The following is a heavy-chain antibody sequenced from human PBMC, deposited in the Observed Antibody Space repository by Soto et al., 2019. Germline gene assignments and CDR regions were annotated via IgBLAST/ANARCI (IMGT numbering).Heavy chain of an antibody. CDR2: IYYSGST. CDR1: GGSISSYY. CDR3: ARRWYSSGWGDAFDI. V-gene: IGHV4-59*08. D-gene: IGHD6-19*01. J-gene: IGHJ3*02. Sequence: QVQLQESGPGLVKPSETLSLTCTVSGGSISSYYCSWIRQPPGKGLEWIGYIYYSGSTNYNPSLKSRVTISVDTSKNQFSLKLSSVTAADTAVYYCARRWYSSGWGDAFDIWGQGTMVTVSS.